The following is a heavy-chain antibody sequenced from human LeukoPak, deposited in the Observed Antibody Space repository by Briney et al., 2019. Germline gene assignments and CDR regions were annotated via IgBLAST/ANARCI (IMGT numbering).Heavy chain of an antibody. D-gene: IGHD3-10*01. CDR3: ARASYYYGSGSYYFDY. J-gene: IGHJ4*02. CDR1: GFTFSSYS. CDR2: ISSSSSTI. V-gene: IGHV3-48*01. Sequence: GGSLRLSCAASGFTFSSYSMNWVRQAPGKGLEWVSYISSSSSTIYYADSVKGRFTISRDNAKNSLYLQVNTLRAEDTAVYYCARASYYYGSGSYYFDYWGQGTLVTVSS.